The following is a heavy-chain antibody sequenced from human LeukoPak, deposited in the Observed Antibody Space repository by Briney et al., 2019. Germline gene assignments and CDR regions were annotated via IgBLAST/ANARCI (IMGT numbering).Heavy chain of an antibody. CDR1: GFTFADYA. V-gene: IGHV3-23*01. Sequence: PGGSLRLSCAAFGFTFADYAMSWVRQAPGKGLEWVSAISGSGGSTYYADSVKGRFTISRDNSKNTLYLQMNSLRAEDTAVYYCAKDGCSSTSCYVNYFDYWGQGTLVTVSS. D-gene: IGHD2-2*01. CDR2: ISGSGGST. J-gene: IGHJ4*02. CDR3: AKDGCSSTSCYVNYFDY.